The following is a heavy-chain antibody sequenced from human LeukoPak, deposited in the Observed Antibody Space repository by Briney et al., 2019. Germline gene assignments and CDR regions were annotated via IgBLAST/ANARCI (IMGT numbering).Heavy chain of an antibody. CDR1: GDSITTYY. J-gene: IGHJ4*02. Sequence: KPSETLSLTCTFSGDSITTYYWSWIRQPPGKGLEWIGYIHYSGTTNYNPSLKSRVSISVDTSKNQFSLKLSSVTAADTAVYYCASLKSSYYFDYWGQGTLVTVSS. CDR3: ASLKSSYYFDY. V-gene: IGHV4-59*01. D-gene: IGHD3-22*01. CDR2: IHYSGTT.